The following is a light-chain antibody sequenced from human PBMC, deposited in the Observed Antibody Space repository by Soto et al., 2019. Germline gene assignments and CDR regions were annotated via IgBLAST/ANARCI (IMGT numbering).Light chain of an antibody. CDR2: DVN. V-gene: IGLV2-11*01. CDR1: SSDVGAYNY. J-gene: IGLJ1*01. CDR3: CSYAGYSTLYV. Sequence: QSVLTQPRSVSGSPGQSVTISCTGTSSDVGAYNYVSWYQQHPGKAPKPMIYDVNKRPSGVPDRFSGSKSGNTASLTVSGIQAEDEADYYCCSYAGYSTLYVFGTGTKLTVL.